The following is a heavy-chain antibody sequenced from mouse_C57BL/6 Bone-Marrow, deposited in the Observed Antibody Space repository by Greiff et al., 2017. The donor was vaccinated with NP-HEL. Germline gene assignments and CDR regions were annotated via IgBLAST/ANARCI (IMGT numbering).Heavy chain of an antibody. CDR3: ARWNYYGYFDV. V-gene: IGHV1-4*01. CDR1: GYTFTSYT. Sequence: VNVVESGAELARPGASVKMSCKASGYTFTSYTMHWVKQRPGQGLEWIGYINPSSGYTKYNQKFKDKATMTADKSSSTAYMQLSSLTSEDSAVYYCARWNYYGYFDVWGTGTTVTVSS. CDR2: INPSSGYT. J-gene: IGHJ1*03.